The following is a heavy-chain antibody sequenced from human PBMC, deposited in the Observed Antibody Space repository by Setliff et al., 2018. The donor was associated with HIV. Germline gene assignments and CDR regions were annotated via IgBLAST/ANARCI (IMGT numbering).Heavy chain of an antibody. CDR1: GASIWNYY. D-gene: IGHD1-1*01. Sequence: PSETLSLTCTVSGASIWNYYWSWIRQAPGKGLEWIGFIHFTGSSNYNPSLKSRVTISIDTSKHQFSLNLNSVTAEDSAVYYCGRKMKGKWNLDYWGLGTLVTVS. V-gene: IGHV4-59*01. CDR3: GRKMKGKWNLDY. CDR2: IHFTGSS. J-gene: IGHJ4*02.